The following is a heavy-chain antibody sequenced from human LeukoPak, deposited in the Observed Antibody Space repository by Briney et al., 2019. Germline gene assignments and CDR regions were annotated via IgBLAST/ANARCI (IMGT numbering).Heavy chain of an antibody. CDR3: AKAYSGSYSPYYYYYMDV. J-gene: IGHJ6*03. Sequence: PGGSLRVSCAASGFTFSSYAMSWVRQAPGKGLEWVSAFTSSGDRTYYADSVKGRFTISRDNSKNTLYLQMNSLRAEDTAVYYCAKAYSGSYSPYYYYYMDVWGKGTTVTVSS. CDR1: GFTFSSYA. D-gene: IGHD1-26*01. V-gene: IGHV3-23*01. CDR2: FTSSGDRT.